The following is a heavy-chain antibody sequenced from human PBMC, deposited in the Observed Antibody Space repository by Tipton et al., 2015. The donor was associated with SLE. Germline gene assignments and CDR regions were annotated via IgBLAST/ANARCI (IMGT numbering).Heavy chain of an antibody. CDR1: GGSITSRY. CDR2: IYYSGTT. CDR3: AREGGAFDI. Sequence: TLSLTCTVSGGSITSRYWNWVRQPPGKGLEWIGYIYYSGTTSYNSSLKSRVTISVDSAKNQFSLKVSSVTAADTAVYFCAREGGAFDIWGQGTMVTVSS. D-gene: IGHD3-16*01. J-gene: IGHJ3*02. V-gene: IGHV4-59*11.